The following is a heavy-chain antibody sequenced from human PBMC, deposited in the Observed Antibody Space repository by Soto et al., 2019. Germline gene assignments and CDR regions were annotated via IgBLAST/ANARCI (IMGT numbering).Heavy chain of an antibody. CDR3: ARDNGWAFDY. J-gene: IGHJ4*02. CDR1: GFTFSSYS. D-gene: IGHD6-19*01. V-gene: IGHV3-48*01. Sequence: GGSLRLSCAASGFTFSSYSMNWVRQAPGKGLEWVSHFGRSASTIYYADSVKGRFTISRDNAKNSLYLQMNSLRAEDTAVYYCARDNGWAFDYWGQGTLDTVPS. CDR2: FGRSASTI.